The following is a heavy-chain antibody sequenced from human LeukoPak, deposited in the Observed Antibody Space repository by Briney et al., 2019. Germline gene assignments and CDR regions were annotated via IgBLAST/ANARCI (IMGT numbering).Heavy chain of an antibody. CDR2: ISSSGSTI. CDR3: ARQGGWYYYYGMDV. Sequence: GGSLRLSCAASGFTFSSYEMNWVRQAPGKGLKWVSYISSSGSTIYYADSVKGRFTISRDNAKNSLYLQMNSLRAEDTAVYYCARQGGWYYYYGMDVWGQGTTVTVSS. D-gene: IGHD6-19*01. V-gene: IGHV3-48*03. J-gene: IGHJ6*02. CDR1: GFTFSSYE.